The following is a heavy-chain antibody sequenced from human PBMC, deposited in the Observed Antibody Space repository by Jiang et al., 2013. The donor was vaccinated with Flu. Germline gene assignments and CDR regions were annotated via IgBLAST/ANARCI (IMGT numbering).Heavy chain of an antibody. CDR1: GDSVSSNSAA. Sequence: SQTLSLTCAISGDSVSSNSAAWNWIRQSPSRGLEWLGRAYYRSQWYIDYAMTVKGRIIVTPDTSKNQFSLQLNSVTPQDTAVYYCVRGAGAADFWGQGTLVTVSS. CDR2: AYYRSQWYI. J-gene: IGHJ4*02. CDR3: VRGAGAADF. V-gene: IGHV6-1*01. D-gene: IGHD2-15*01.